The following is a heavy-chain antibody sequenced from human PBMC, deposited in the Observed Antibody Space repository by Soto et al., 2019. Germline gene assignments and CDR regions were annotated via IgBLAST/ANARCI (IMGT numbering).Heavy chain of an antibody. CDR2: ISWNSGSI. CDR1: GFTFDDYA. D-gene: IGHD6-6*01. J-gene: IGHJ4*02. V-gene: IGHV3-9*01. Sequence: EVQLVESGGGLVQPGRSLRLSCAASGFTFDDYAMHWVRQAPGKGLEWVSGISWNSGSIGYADSVKGRFTISRDNAKNSLYLQMNSLRAEDTALYYCAKGIAARLSPGFDYWGQGTLVTVSS. CDR3: AKGIAARLSPGFDY.